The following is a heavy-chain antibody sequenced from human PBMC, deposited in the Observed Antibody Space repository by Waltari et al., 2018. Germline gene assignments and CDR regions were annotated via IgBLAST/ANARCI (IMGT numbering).Heavy chain of an antibody. J-gene: IGHJ6*02. CDR3: TTDFGNYDFWSGPMVSMDV. Sequence: EVQLVESGGGLVKPGGSLRLSCAASGFTFSNAWMSWVRQAPGKGLEWVGRIKSKTDGGKTDYAATVKGRFTISRDDSKNTLYLQMNSLKTEDTAVYYCTTDFGNYDFWSGPMVSMDVWGQGTTVTVSS. CDR2: IKSKTDGGKT. CDR1: GFTFSNAW. D-gene: IGHD3-3*01. V-gene: IGHV3-15*01.